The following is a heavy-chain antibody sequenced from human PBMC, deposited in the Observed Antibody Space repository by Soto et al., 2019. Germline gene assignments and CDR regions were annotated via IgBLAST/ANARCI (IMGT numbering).Heavy chain of an antibody. V-gene: IGHV3-74*01. CDR1: GFTFSSYW. D-gene: IGHD6-6*01. CDR2: INSDGSST. Sequence: GSLRLSCAASGFTFSSYWMHWVRQAPGKGLVWVSRINSDGSSTSYADSVKGRFTISRDNAKNTLHLQMNSLRAEDTAVYYCARAAARFYGMDVWGQGTTVTVSS. J-gene: IGHJ6*02. CDR3: ARAAARFYGMDV.